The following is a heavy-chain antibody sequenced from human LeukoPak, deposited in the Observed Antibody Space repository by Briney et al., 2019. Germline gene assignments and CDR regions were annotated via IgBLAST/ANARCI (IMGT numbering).Heavy chain of an antibody. CDR3: ARMPPVRGVRNFYFYYYVDV. V-gene: IGHV4-4*07. CDR1: GASIDGYY. CDR2: IHTSGTT. J-gene: IGHJ6*03. D-gene: IGHD3-10*01. Sequence: PSETLSLTCTVSGASIDGYYWSWIQQPAGQSPEWIGRIHTSGTTNYNPALKSRVIVSVDTSDKQFSLNVSSVTAADTAVYYCARMPPVRGVRNFYFYYYVDVWGRGTTVTVSS.